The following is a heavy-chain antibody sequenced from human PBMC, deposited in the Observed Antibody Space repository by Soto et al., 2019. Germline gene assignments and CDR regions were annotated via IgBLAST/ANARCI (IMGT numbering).Heavy chain of an antibody. Sequence: GGSLRLSCAASGFTFSSYSMNWVRQAPGKGLEWVANIKQDGSEKYYVDSVKGRFTISRDNAKNSLYLQMNSLRAEDTAVYYCARDHRIYAFDIWGQGTMVTVS. CDR2: IKQDGSEK. CDR1: GFTFSSYS. CDR3: ARDHRIYAFDI. V-gene: IGHV3-7*01. J-gene: IGHJ3*02.